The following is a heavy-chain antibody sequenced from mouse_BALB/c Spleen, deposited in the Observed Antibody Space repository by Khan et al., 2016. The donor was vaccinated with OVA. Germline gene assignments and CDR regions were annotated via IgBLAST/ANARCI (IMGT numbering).Heavy chain of an antibody. D-gene: IGHD1-1*01. CDR1: GYTFTSFY. Sequence: ESGAELVKPGASVKLSCKASGYTFTSFYIYWVKPRPGQGLEGVGEINPSNGVTNFNEKFKSKATLTVDKSSSTAYMQLSSLTSEDSAVYYCTRGGYGSPFAYWGQGTLVTVS. V-gene: IGHV1S81*02. CDR3: TRGGYGSPFAY. CDR2: INPSNGVT. J-gene: IGHJ3*01.